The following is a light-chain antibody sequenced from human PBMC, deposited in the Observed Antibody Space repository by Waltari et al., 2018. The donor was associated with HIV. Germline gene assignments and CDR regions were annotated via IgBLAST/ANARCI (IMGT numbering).Light chain of an antibody. CDR1: QSVSGY. V-gene: IGKV3-11*01. CDR3: HQRSNWPQT. CDR2: DAS. Sequence: EIVSTQSPATLSLSPGERATLSCRASQSVSGYLAWYQQKPGQAPRLLIYDASSRATGIPARFSGSESGTDFTLTISSLEPEDFAVYYCHQRSNWPQTFGQGTKVEIK. J-gene: IGKJ1*01.